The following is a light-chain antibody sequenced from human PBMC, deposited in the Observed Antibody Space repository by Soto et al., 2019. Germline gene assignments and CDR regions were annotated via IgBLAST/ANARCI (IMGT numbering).Light chain of an antibody. CDR3: QHNNRYSEA. J-gene: IGKJ1*01. CDR1: QTISSW. V-gene: IGKV1-5*03. CDR2: KAS. Sequence: DIQMTQSPSTLSGSVGDRVTITCRASQTISSWLAWYQQKPGKAPKLLIYKASTLKSGVPSRFSGSGSGTDFTLTISSLLHDDFATYYCQHNNRYSEAFGQGTKVELK.